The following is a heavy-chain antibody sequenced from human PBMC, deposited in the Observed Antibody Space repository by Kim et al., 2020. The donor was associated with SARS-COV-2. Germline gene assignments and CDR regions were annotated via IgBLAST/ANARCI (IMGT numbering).Heavy chain of an antibody. Sequence: ADSVKGRFTISRDNAKNTLYLQMSSLRAEDTAVYYCAGDPDSSGYSWFDPWGQGILVTVSS. J-gene: IGHJ5*02. V-gene: IGHV3-74*01. CDR3: AGDPDSSGYSWFDP. D-gene: IGHD5-18*01.